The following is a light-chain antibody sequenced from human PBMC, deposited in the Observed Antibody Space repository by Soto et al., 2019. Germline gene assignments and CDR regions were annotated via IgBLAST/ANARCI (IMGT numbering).Light chain of an antibody. V-gene: IGKV3-20*01. CDR1: QSVHNNY. J-gene: IGKJ2*01. CDR2: GAS. CDR3: HLYNRSPYN. Sequence: EIVLTQSPGTLSLSPGERVTLSCRASQSVHNNYLAWYQQKPGQAPRLLIYGASTRATGISDRFSGSGSGTDFTLTISRLEPEDVGVFYCHLYNRSPYNFGQGTKLELK.